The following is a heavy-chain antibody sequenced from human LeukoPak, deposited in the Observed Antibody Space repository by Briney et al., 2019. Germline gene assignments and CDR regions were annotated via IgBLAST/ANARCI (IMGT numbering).Heavy chain of an antibody. Sequence: SETLSLTCTVSGGSISSSSYYWGWIRQPPGKGLECIGSIYYSGSTYYNPSLKSRITISVDSSKNQFSLRLSSVTAADTAVYYCARHGLSAWEGVLDGYFGLWGRGTLVTVSS. J-gene: IGHJ2*01. D-gene: IGHD1-26*01. CDR1: GGSISSSSYY. CDR3: ARHGLSAWEGVLDGYFGL. CDR2: IYYSGST. V-gene: IGHV4-39*01.